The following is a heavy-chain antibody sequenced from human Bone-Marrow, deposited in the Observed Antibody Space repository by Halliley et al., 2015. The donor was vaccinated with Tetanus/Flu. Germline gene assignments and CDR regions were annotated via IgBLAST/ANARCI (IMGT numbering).Heavy chain of an antibody. J-gene: IGHJ6*02. CDR2: SSDGSNK. CDR3: AKAWSARPRHYYYSMDV. V-gene: IGHV3-30*18. Sequence: SSDGSNKYYADSGKGRFTISRDNSKNTLYLQMNSLRTEDTAVYYCAKAWSARPRHYYYSMDVWGQGTTFTVSS. D-gene: IGHD6-6*01.